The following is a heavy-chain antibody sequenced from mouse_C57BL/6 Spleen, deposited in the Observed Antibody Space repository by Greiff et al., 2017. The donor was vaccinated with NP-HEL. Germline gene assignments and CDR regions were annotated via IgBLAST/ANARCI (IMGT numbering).Heavy chain of an antibody. CDR1: GFSLTSYG. D-gene: IGHD4-1*01. CDR3: ASDRTGRGAMDY. Sequence: QVQLQQSGPGLVAPSQRLSITCTVSGFSLTSYGVDWVRQSPGKGLEWLGVIWGVGSTNYNSALKSRLSISKDNSKSQVFLKMNSLQTDDTAMYYCASDRTGRGAMDYWGQGTSVTVSS. J-gene: IGHJ4*01. V-gene: IGHV2-6*01. CDR2: IWGVGST.